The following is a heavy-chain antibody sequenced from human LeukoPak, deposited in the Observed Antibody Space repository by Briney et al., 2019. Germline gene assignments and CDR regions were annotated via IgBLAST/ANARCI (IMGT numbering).Heavy chain of an antibody. V-gene: IGHV3-23*01. CDR1: GFPFNRYA. CDR3: AKCSHVFPTVGPQYMDV. Sequence: GSLNLSCSASGFPFNRYAMSWVRQAPGKGLEWGCAINGSGGSTYYADSVKGRFTISRDNSKNTLYLQMNSLRAEDTAVYYCAKCSHVFPTVGPQYMDVWGKGTTVTVSS. D-gene: IGHD4-23*01. J-gene: IGHJ6*03. CDR2: INGSGGST.